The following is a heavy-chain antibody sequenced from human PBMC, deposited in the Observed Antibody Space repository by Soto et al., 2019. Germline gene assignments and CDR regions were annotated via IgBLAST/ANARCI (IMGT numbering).Heavy chain of an antibody. Sequence: PSETLSLTCTVSGGSISSSSYYWGWIRQPPGKGLEWIGSIYYSGSTYYNPSLKSRVTISVDTSKNQFSLKLSSVTAADTAVYYCARQSARAYYYDSSGYYVLSWFDPWGQGTLVTVSS. V-gene: IGHV4-39*01. CDR2: IYYSGST. CDR1: GGSISSSSYY. J-gene: IGHJ5*02. CDR3: ARQSARAYYYDSSGYYVLSWFDP. D-gene: IGHD3-22*01.